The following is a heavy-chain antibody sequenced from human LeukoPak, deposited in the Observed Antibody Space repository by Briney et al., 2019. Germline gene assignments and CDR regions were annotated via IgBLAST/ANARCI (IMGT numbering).Heavy chain of an antibody. Sequence: GGSLRLSCAASGLTISSSGMSWVRQAPGKGLEWVSAISGSGYITHYADSVRGRFTISRHTSKDTLYLQMNSLRADDTAVYYCARDGFNDRSGDNDGFDMWGQGTMVTVSS. D-gene: IGHD1-1*01. CDR2: ISGSGYIT. V-gene: IGHV3-23*01. J-gene: IGHJ3*02. CDR1: GLTISSSG. CDR3: ARDGFNDRSGDNDGFDM.